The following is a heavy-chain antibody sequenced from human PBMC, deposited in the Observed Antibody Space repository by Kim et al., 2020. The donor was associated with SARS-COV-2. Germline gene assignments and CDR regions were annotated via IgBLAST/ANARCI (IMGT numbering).Heavy chain of an antibody. CDR2: IIPIFGTA. CDR3: ARDLVGITGSGAFDI. D-gene: IGHD1-20*01. CDR1: GGTFSSYA. V-gene: IGHV1-69*13. Sequence: SVKVSCKASGGTFSSYAISWVRQAPGQGLEWMGGIIPIFGTANYAQKFQGRVTITADESTSTAYMELSSLRSEDTAVYYCARDLVGITGSGAFDIWGQGTMVTVSS. J-gene: IGHJ3*02.